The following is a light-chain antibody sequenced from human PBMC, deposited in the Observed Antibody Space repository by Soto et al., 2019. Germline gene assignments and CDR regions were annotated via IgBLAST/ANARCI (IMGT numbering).Light chain of an antibody. CDR2: GAS. J-gene: IGKJ5*01. CDR3: QQYVVGSLLT. Sequence: EIVLTQSPGTLPLSPGERATLSCRASQSLSSSYLAWYQHKPGQAPRLLIYGASNRATGIPDRFSGSESGTDFTLTISRLEPEDFALYYCQQYVVGSLLTVGRGRRLEIK. V-gene: IGKV3-20*01. CDR1: QSLSSSY.